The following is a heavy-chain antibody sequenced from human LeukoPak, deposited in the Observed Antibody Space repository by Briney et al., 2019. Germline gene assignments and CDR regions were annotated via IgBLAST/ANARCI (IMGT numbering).Heavy chain of an antibody. D-gene: IGHD2-2*01. Sequence: SETLSLTCTVSGGSISRGGDYWSWIRQHPGKGLEWIGYIYDSGSTYYNPSLKSRVTISADTSKNQFSLKLSSVTAADTAVYYCARRLGYCSSTSCPYGFDPWGQGTLVTVSS. CDR3: ARRLGYCSSTSCPYGFDP. J-gene: IGHJ5*02. V-gene: IGHV4-31*03. CDR2: IYDSGST. CDR1: GGSISRGGDY.